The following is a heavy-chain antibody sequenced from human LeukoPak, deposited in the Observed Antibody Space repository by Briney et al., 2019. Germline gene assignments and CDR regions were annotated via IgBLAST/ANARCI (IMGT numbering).Heavy chain of an antibody. D-gene: IGHD6-19*01. Sequence: SETLSLTCAVYGGSFSGYYWSWIRQPPGKGLEWIGEINHSGSTNYNPSLKNRVTISVDTSRSQFSLKLSSVTAADTAVYYCARGYSSGWYFWFDPWGQGALVTVSS. J-gene: IGHJ5*02. V-gene: IGHV4-34*01. CDR1: GGSFSGYY. CDR3: ARGYSSGWYFWFDP. CDR2: INHSGST.